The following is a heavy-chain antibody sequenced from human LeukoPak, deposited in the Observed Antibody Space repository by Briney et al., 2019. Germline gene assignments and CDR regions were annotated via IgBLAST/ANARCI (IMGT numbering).Heavy chain of an antibody. V-gene: IGHV4-38-2*02. Sequence: SETLSLTCTVSGFSISSGYFWGWIRQPPGKGLEWFGNIYHSGSTYYNPSLKSRVIISVDTSKSQFSLKLSSVTAADTAVYYCARGAVGDFWSGYYAFPYYFDYWGQGTLVTVSS. CDR3: ARGAVGDFWSGYYAFPYYFDY. D-gene: IGHD3-3*01. CDR1: GFSISSGYF. CDR2: IYHSGST. J-gene: IGHJ4*02.